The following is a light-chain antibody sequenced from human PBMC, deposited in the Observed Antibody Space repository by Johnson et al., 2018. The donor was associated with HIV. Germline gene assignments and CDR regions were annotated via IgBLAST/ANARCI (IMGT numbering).Light chain of an antibody. CDR1: SSNIGNNY. CDR3: GTWDSSLSAGV. Sequence: QSVLTQPPSVSAAPGQKVTISCSGSSSNIGNNYVSWYQQLPGTAPKVLIHENNTRPSGIPDRFSGSKSGTSATLGITGLQPGDEAYYYGGTWDSSLSAGVYGTGTSVTVL. J-gene: IGLJ1*01. V-gene: IGLV1-51*02. CDR2: ENN.